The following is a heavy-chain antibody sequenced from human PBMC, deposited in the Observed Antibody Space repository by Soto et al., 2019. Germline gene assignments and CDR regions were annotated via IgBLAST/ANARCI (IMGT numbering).Heavy chain of an antibody. V-gene: IGHV4-39*01. CDR1: GGSISSSSYY. CDR2: IYYSGST. D-gene: IGHD6-13*01. CDR3: ARTSEPSSSWLFDY. J-gene: IGHJ4*02. Sequence: KTSETLSLTCTVSGGSISSSSYYWGWIRQPPGKGLEWIGSIYYSGSTYYNPSLKSRVTISVDTSKNQFSLKLSSVTAADTAVYYCARTSEPSSSWLFDYWGQGTLVTVSS.